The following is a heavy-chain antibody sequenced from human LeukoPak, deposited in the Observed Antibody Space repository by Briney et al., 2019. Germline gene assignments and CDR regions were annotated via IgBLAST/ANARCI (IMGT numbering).Heavy chain of an antibody. Sequence: GSLRLSCAASGFTFSSYSMNWVRQAPGKGLEGGSSISSSSSYIYYADSVKGRFTISRHNAKNSLYLQMNSLRAEDTAVYYCARGGDGYNNVDYWGQGTLVTVSS. CDR3: ARGGDGYNNVDY. D-gene: IGHD5-24*01. V-gene: IGHV3-21*01. J-gene: IGHJ4*02. CDR1: GFTFSSYS. CDR2: ISSSSSYI.